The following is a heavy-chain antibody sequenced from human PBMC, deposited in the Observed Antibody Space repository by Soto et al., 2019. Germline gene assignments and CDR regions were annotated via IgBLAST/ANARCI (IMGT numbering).Heavy chain of an antibody. CDR3: ARNGWGMATVGM. D-gene: IGHD4-4*01. V-gene: IGHV3-53*01. CDR1: GFTVSNNY. Sequence: EVQPVESGGGLVQPGGSLRLSCAASGFTVSNNYMIWFRLPPGKGLEWVSLIYSGGTTYYADSVKGRFTISRDNSKNTLYLQMNSLRVEDPAVYYCARNGWGMATVGMWGPGTLVTVSS. J-gene: IGHJ4*02. CDR2: IYSGGTT.